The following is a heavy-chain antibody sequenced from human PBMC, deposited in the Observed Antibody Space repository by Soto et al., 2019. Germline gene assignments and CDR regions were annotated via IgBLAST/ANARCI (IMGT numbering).Heavy chain of an antibody. CDR1: GGSFSGYY. D-gene: IGHD2-2*02. CDR2: INHSGST. J-gene: IGHJ5*02. CDR3: ARGRFGSLGYLSSTRCYRNWFVP. V-gene: IGHV4-34*01. Sequence: SETLSLTCAVYGGSFSGYYWSWIRQPPGKGLEWIGEINHSGSTNYNPSLKSRVTISVDTSKNQFSLKLSSVTAADTAVYYCARGRFGSLGYLSSTRCYRNWFVPWGQGTLVTVSS.